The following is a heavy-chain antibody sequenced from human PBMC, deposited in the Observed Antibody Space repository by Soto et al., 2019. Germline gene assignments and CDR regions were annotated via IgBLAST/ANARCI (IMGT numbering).Heavy chain of an antibody. CDR3: AKHGDCSSTSCYFDY. D-gene: IGHD2-2*01. J-gene: IGHJ4*02. Sequence: DVQLVESGGGLVQPGGSLRLSCAASGFTFSIYAMNWVRQAPGKGLEWVSIISGSGGTTYYADSVKGRFTISRDNSKNTRYLQMNSLRAEDTAVYYCAKHGDCSSTSCYFDYWAQGTLVTVSS. CDR2: ISGSGGTT. V-gene: IGHV3-23*04. CDR1: GFTFSIYA.